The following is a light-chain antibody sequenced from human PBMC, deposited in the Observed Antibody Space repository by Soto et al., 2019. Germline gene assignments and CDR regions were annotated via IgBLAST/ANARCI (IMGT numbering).Light chain of an antibody. Sequence: QSVLTQPASVSGSPGQSITISCTGTSSDVGSYNLVSWHQQHPGKAPKLMIYEGSKRPSGVSNRFSGSKSGNTASLTISGLQAEDEADYYCCSYAGSIVFGTGTKLTVL. J-gene: IGLJ1*01. V-gene: IGLV2-23*01. CDR2: EGS. CDR1: SSDVGSYNL. CDR3: CSYAGSIV.